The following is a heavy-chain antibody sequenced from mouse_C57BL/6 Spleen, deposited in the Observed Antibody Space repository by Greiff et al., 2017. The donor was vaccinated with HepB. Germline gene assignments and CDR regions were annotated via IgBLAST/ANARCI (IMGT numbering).Heavy chain of an antibody. V-gene: IGHV3-6*01. J-gene: IGHJ2*01. CDR3: AREGQLGLFDY. CDR1: GYSITSGYY. D-gene: IGHD4-1*02. Sequence: EVKVEESGPGLVKPSQSLSLTCSVTGYSITSGYYWNWIRQFPGNKLEWMGYISYDGSNNYNPSLKNRISITRDTSKNQFFLKLNSVTTEDTATYYCAREGQLGLFDYWGQGTTLTVSS. CDR2: ISYDGSN.